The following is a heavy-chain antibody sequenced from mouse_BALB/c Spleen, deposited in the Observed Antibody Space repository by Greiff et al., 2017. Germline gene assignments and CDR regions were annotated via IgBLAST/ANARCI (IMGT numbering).Heavy chain of an antibody. CDR1: GFTFSSYT. J-gene: IGHJ4*01. CDR2: ISNGGGST. D-gene: IGHD1-2*01. Sequence: EVQLVESGGGLVQPGGSLKLSCAASGFTFSSYTMSWVRQTPEKRLEWVAYISNGGGSTYYPDTEKGRFTISRDNAKNTLYLQMSSLKSEDTAMYYCARRGENYYGPYAMDYWGQGTSVTVSS. CDR3: ARRGENYYGPYAMDY. V-gene: IGHV5-12-2*01.